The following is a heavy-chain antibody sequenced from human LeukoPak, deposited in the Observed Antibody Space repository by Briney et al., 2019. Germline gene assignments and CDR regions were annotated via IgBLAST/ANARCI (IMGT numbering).Heavy chain of an antibody. D-gene: IGHD1-26*01. V-gene: IGHV4-59*01. CDR3: ARDQLRGLFDP. CDR1: GGSISSYY. CDR2: IYYSGST. J-gene: IGHJ5*02. Sequence: SETLSLTCTVSGGSISSYYWSWIRQPPVKGLEWIGYIYYSGSTNYNPSLKSRVTISVDTSKNQFSLKLSSVTAADTAVYYCARDQLRGLFDPWGQGTLVTVSS.